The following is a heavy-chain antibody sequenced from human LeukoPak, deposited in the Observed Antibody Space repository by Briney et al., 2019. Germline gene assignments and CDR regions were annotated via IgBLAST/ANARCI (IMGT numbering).Heavy chain of an antibody. J-gene: IGHJ6*04. CDR1: GFTFSSYE. CDR3: AKFTHPVMAMMDV. Sequence: GGTLRLSCAASGFTFSSYEMNWVRQAPGKGLEWVSYISSSGSTIYYADSVKGRFTISRDNAKNSLYLQMNSLRAEDTAVYFCAKFTHPVMAMMDVWGKGTTVTVSS. V-gene: IGHV3-48*03. CDR2: ISSSGSTI. D-gene: IGHD3-16*01.